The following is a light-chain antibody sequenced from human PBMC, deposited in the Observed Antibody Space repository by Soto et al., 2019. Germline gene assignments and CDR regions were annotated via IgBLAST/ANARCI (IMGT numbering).Light chain of an antibody. CDR1: SSDVGSYNL. V-gene: IGLV2-23*02. CDR2: EVS. J-gene: IGLJ3*02. CDR3: CSYAGSRIL. Sequence: QPVLTQPASVSGSPGQTITISCTGTSSDVGSYNLVSWYQQHPGKAPKLMIYEVSKWPSGVSNRFSGSKSGNTASLTISGLQAEDEADYYCCSYAGSRILFGGGTQLTVL.